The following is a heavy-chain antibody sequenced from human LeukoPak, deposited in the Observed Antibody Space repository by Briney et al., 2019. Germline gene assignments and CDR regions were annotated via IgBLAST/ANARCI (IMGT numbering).Heavy chain of an antibody. Sequence: SETLSLTCAVYGGSFSGYYWSWIRQPPGKGLEWIGEINHSGSTNYNPSLKGRVTISVDTSKNQFSLKLSSVTAADTAVYYCARLRLGYCSSTSCHLVSDYYGMDVWGKGTTVTVSS. J-gene: IGHJ6*04. D-gene: IGHD2-2*01. V-gene: IGHV4-34*01. CDR1: GGSFSGYY. CDR2: INHSGST. CDR3: ARLRLGYCSSTSCHLVSDYYGMDV.